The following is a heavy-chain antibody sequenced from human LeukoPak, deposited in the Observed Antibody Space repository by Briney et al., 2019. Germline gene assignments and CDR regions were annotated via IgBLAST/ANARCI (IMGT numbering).Heavy chain of an antibody. D-gene: IGHD3-16*01. Sequence: GASVKVSCKASGYTFTKYYIHWVRQAPGQGLEWMGWINPNSGDTKYAQKFQGRVTMTRDTSISTAYMELSRLRSDDTAVYYCATQRGSYLWGTDFDYWGQGTLVTVSS. CDR1: GYTFTKYY. J-gene: IGHJ4*02. V-gene: IGHV1-2*02. CDR2: INPNSGDT. CDR3: ATQRGSYLWGTDFDY.